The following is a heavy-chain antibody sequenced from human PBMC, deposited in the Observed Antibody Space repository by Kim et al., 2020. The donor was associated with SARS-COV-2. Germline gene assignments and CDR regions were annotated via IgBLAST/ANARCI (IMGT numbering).Heavy chain of an antibody. CDR2: IYYSGST. D-gene: IGHD6-19*01. CDR1: GGSISSSSYY. Sequence: SETLSLTCTVSGGSISSSSYYWGWIRQPPGKGLEWIGSIYYSGSTYYNPSLKSRVTISVDTSKNQFSLKLSSVTAADTAVYYCARHSSSGWWDYFDYWGQGTLVTVSS. CDR3: ARHSSSGWWDYFDY. V-gene: IGHV4-39*01. J-gene: IGHJ4*02.